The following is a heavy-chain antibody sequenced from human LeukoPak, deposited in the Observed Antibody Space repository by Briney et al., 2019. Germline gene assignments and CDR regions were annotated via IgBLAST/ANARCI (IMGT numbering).Heavy chain of an antibody. CDR3: ARADTGYYFDY. CDR2: IWYDGSNK. V-gene: IGHV3-33*01. J-gene: IGHJ4*02. CDR1: GFTFSSYG. Sequence: PGGSLRLSCAASGFTFSSYGMHWVRQAPGKGLEWVAVIWYDGSNKYYADSVKGRFTISRDNSKNTLYLQMNSLRAEDTAVYYCARADTGYYFDYWGQGTLVTVSS. D-gene: IGHD5-18*01.